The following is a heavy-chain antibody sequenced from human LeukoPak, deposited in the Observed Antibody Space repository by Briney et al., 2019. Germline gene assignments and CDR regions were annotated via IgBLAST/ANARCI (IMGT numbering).Heavy chain of an antibody. CDR2: IYLGDSDI. CDR3: ARLAAYSGDY. V-gene: IGHV5-51*01. D-gene: IGHD2-21*01. CDR1: GYSFTSYW. J-gene: IGHJ4*02. Sequence: GESLKISCKGSGYSFTSYWIGGVRQMPGKGLEGVGIIYLGDSDIRYSPSFQGQVTISADESISTAYLQWSSLKASDTAMYYCARLAAYSGDYWGQGTLVTVSS.